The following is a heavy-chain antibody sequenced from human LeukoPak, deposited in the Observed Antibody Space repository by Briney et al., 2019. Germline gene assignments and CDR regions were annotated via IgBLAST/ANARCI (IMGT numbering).Heavy chain of an antibody. D-gene: IGHD6-13*01. CDR3: ARDVGYSSSL. CDR1: GFTFSSYW. CDR2: INSDGNNR. J-gene: IGHJ4*02. Sequence: PGGSLRLSCAASGFTFSSYWMHWVRQAPGKGLLWVSLINSDGNNRGYADSVKGRFTVSRDNAKNTLYLQMNSLRAEDTAVYYCARDVGYSSSLWGQGTLVTVSS. V-gene: IGHV3-74*01.